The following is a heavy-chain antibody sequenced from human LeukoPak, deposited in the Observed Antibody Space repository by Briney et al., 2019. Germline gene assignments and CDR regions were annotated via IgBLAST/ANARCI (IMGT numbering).Heavy chain of an antibody. CDR3: SKDLVGGSNWPSYFDY. CDR2: ISGSGDYI. CDR1: GFTFSSYA. J-gene: IGHJ4*02. Sequence: GGSLRLSCAASGFTFSSYAMTWVRQTPGKGLEWVSGISGSGDYIYYADSVKGRVTISRDNSKNTLYLQMNSLRAEDTAMYYCSKDLVGGSNWPSYFDYWGQGTLVTVSS. V-gene: IGHV3-23*01. D-gene: IGHD6-13*01.